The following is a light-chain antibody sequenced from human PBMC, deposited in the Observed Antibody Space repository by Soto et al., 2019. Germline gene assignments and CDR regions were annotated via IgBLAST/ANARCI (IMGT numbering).Light chain of an antibody. CDR1: SSDIGSYNL. V-gene: IGLV2-23*02. CDR2: EVS. Sequence: QSVLTQPASVSGSPGQSITISCSGSSSDIGSYNLVSWYQQHPGKAPKLIIYEVSKGPSGVSDRFSGSKSGNTASLTISGLRAEDEAYYHCCSYAGSSYVVFGGGTQLTVL. CDR3: CSYAGSSYVV. J-gene: IGLJ7*01.